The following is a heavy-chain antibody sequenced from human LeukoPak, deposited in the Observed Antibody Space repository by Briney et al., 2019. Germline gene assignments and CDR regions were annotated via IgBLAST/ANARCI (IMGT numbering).Heavy chain of an antibody. CDR3: ARDDYGSGSDYYYYYYMGV. CDR2: IYTSGST. Sequence: PSETLSLTCTVSGGSISSYYWSWIRQPAGKGLEWIGRIYTSGSTNYNPSLKSRVTMSVDTSKNQFSLKLSSVTAADTAVYYCARDDYGSGSDYYYYYYMGVWGKGTTVTVSS. V-gene: IGHV4-4*07. CDR1: GGSISSYY. D-gene: IGHD3-10*01. J-gene: IGHJ6*03.